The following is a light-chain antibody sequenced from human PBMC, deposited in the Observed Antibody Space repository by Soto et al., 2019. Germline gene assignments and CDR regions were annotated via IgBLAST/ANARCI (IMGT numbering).Light chain of an antibody. CDR3: SSYTSDSSYV. CDR2: AVS. J-gene: IGLJ1*01. CDR1: SGDVGLYDY. Sequence: QSALTEPACVSGSPGQSITISCTGTSGDVGLYDYVSWYQQHPGEAPQLMIYAVSNRPSGVSNHFSASKSGNTASLFISGRQAEDEADYYCSSYTSDSSYVFGSGTKVTVL. V-gene: IGLV2-14*01.